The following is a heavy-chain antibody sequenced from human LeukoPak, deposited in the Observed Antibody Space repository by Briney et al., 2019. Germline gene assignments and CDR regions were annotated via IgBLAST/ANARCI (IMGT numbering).Heavy chain of an antibody. CDR3: ARRGDGNYYFDY. V-gene: IGHV6-1*01. J-gene: IGHJ4*02. D-gene: IGHD3-16*01. Sequence: SQTLSLTCAISGDSVSSTASTWDWIRQSPSIDLEWLGRTWYRSTCVRDYAESVTRRTLINAHTSKNQGSLLLKSVSPDDSAVYYCARRGDGNYYFDYWGQGDLGTVSS. CDR1: GDSVSSTAST. CDR2: TWYRSTCVR.